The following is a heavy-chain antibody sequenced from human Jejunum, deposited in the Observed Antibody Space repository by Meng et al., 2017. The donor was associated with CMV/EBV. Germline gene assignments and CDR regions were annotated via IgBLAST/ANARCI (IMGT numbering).Heavy chain of an antibody. CDR2: IFYSGIT. V-gene: IGHV4-39*07. CDR1: GGSTSTTGSY. J-gene: IGHJ5*02. Sequence: DAGGSTSTTGSYGGWIRQPPGEGLEWIGNIFYSGITFSNPSLKSRVTISADTSTNQFSLKLSSVTVADTAMYYCARVKYGSTSWFDPWGQGTLVTVSS. CDR3: ARVKYGSTSWFDP. D-gene: IGHD3-10*01.